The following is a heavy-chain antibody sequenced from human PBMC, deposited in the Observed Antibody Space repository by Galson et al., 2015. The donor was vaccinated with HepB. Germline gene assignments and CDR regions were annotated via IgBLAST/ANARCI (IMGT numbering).Heavy chain of an antibody. Sequence: TLSLTCTVSGGSISSYYWSWIRQPPGKGLEWIGYIYYSGSTNYNPSLKSRVTISVDTSKNQFSLKLSSVTAADTAVYYCARASPHGTVYFDYWGQGTLVTVSS. J-gene: IGHJ4*02. CDR2: IYYSGST. CDR3: ARASPHGTVYFDY. V-gene: IGHV4-59*01. CDR1: GGSISSYY. D-gene: IGHD1-1*01.